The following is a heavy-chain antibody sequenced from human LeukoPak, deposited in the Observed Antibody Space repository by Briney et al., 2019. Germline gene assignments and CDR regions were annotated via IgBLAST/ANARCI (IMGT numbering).Heavy chain of an antibody. CDR1: GFTFSSSE. CDR3: ARANSDWYRALDS. V-gene: IGHV3-48*03. J-gene: IGHJ4*02. D-gene: IGHD6-19*01. CDR2: ISSRGTAI. Sequence: GGSLRLSCAASGFTFSSSEMNWVRQAPGKGLEWVSYISSRGTAIYYADSVKGRFTISRDSAKNSLYLHMNSLRAEDTAVYYCARANSDWYRALDSWGQGTLVSVSS.